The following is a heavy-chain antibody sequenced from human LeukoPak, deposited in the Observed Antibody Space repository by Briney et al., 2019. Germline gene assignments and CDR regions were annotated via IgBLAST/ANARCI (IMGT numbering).Heavy chain of an antibody. CDR3: ARTGDIVRTFDY. V-gene: IGHV1-18*01. Sequence: ASVKVSCKASGYTFTSYGISWVRQAPGQGLEWMGWINPNSGGTNYAQKLQGRVTMTTDTSTSTAYMELRSLRSDDTAVYYCARTGDIVRTFDYWGQGTLVTVSS. D-gene: IGHD2-8*01. J-gene: IGHJ4*02. CDR2: INPNSGGT. CDR1: GYTFTSYG.